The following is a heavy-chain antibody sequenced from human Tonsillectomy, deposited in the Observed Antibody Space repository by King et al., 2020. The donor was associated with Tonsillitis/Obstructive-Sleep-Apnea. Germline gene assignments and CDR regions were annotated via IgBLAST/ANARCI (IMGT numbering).Heavy chain of an antibody. Sequence: QLQESGPGLVKPSETLSLSCFVSGGSISSSRYYWGWIRQPPGKGLEWIGTIYYNGNTYYNPSLKSRVTVSIDTSESQFSLKLTSVTAADTAVYYCVRHATYMDNYYYYMDVWGKGTTVTVSS. D-gene: IGHD2-2*02. J-gene: IGHJ6*03. CDR3: VRHATYMDNYYYYMDV. V-gene: IGHV4-39*01. CDR2: IYYNGNT. CDR1: GGSISSSRYY.